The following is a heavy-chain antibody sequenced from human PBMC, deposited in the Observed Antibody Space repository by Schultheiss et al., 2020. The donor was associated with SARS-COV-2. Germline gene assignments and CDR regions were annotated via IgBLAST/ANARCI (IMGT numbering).Heavy chain of an antibody. J-gene: IGHJ4*02. CDR1: GYSISSGYY. CDR3: ARVSPRFGYFDY. CDR2: IYYSGST. D-gene: IGHD3-10*01. Sequence: SETLSLTCAVSGYSISSGYYWGWIRQPPGKGLEWIGYIYYSGSTNYNPSLKSRVTISVDTSKNQFSLKLTSVTAADTAVYYCARVSPRFGYFDYWGQGTLVTVSS. V-gene: IGHV4-38-2*01.